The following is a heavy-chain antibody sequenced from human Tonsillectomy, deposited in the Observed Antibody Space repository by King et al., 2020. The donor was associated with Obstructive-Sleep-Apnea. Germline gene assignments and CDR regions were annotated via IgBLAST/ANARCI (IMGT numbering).Heavy chain of an antibody. CDR2: IYSGGSI. D-gene: IGHD3-3*01. V-gene: IGHV3-66*01. J-gene: IGHJ4*02. CDR1: GFTVSGNF. Sequence: VQLVQSGGGLVQPGGSLRLSCAASGFTVSGNFMNWVRQAPGKGLEWVSVIYSGGSIFYADSVKGRFTISRDNSKNTLYLQMNSLRAEDTAVFYCASGADFSPFDYWGQGTLVTVSS. CDR3: ASGADFSPFDY.